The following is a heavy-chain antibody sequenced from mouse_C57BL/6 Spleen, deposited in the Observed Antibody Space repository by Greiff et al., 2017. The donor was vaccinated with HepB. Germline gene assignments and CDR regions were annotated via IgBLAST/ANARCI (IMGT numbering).Heavy chain of an antibody. CDR2: IDPSDSYT. J-gene: IGHJ2*01. V-gene: IGHV1-50*01. D-gene: IGHD1-1*01. Sequence: VQLQQPGAELVKPGASVKLSCKASGYTFTSYRMQWVKQRPGQGLEWIGEIDPSDSYTNYNQKFKGKATLTVDTSSSTAYMQLSSLTSEDSAVYYCARRGYGSSLYFDYWGQGTTLTVSS. CDR3: ARRGYGSSLYFDY. CDR1: GYTFTSYR.